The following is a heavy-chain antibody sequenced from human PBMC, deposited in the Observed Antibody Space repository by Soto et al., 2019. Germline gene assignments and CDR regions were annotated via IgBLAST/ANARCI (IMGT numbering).Heavy chain of an antibody. J-gene: IGHJ4*02. V-gene: IGHV5-51*01. Sequence: GESLKISCHCSGYTFSNFWIDWVRQLPGKGLEWMGIIYPGDHETRYSPSFHGKVTISADKSINTAYLQWNSLEASDTAFYFCARSPRSSPYFDYWGQGALVTVSS. CDR1: GYTFSNFW. CDR3: ARSPRSSPYFDY. D-gene: IGHD6-13*01. CDR2: IYPGDHET.